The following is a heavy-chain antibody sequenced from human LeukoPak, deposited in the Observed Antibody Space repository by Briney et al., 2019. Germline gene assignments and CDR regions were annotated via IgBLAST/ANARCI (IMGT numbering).Heavy chain of an antibody. CDR3: ARVDIVVAPAASYFDY. V-gene: IGHV4-31*03. Sequence: PSQTLSLTCTVSGDSISNGDYYWSWIRLHPGKGLEWIGYIYYSGSTYYNPSLKSRVTISVDMSKNQFSLKLSSVTAADTAVYCCARVDIVVAPAASYFDYWGQGTLVTVSS. D-gene: IGHD2-2*01. CDR1: GDSISNGDYY. CDR2: IYYSGST. J-gene: IGHJ4*02.